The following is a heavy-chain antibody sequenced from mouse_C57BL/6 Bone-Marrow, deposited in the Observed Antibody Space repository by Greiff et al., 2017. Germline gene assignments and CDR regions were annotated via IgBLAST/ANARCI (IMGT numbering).Heavy chain of an antibody. J-gene: IGHJ2*01. D-gene: IGHD1-1*01. V-gene: IGHV1-64*01. CDR3: ARGGSSYPGY. Sequence: QVQLKQPGAELVKPGASVKLSCKASGYTFTSYWMHWVKQRPGQGLEWIGMIHPNSGSTNYNEKFKSKATLTVDKSSSTAYMQLSSLTSEDSAVYYCARGGSSYPGYWGQGTTLTVSS. CDR1: GYTFTSYW. CDR2: IHPNSGST.